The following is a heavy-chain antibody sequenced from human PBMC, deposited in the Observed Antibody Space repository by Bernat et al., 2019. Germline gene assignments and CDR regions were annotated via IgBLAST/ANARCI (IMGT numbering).Heavy chain of an antibody. D-gene: IGHD1-26*01. J-gene: IGHJ5*02. CDR1: GFPFSGST. CDR3: TAAVGTTSYNWFDP. Sequence: EVQLVESGGGLVQPGGSLKLSCAASGFPFSGSTMHWVRRASGKGLEWIGRIRIKGNNYATAYAASVEGRFTISRDDSKNTAYMQMNSLKTEDTAIYYCTAAVGTTSYNWFDPWGPGTLVTVSS. CDR2: IRIKGNNYAT. V-gene: IGHV3-73*01.